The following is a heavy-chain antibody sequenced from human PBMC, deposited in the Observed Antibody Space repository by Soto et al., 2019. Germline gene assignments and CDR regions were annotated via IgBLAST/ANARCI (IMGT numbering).Heavy chain of an antibody. CDR3: AKDLPYSSSAFYFYYGMDV. V-gene: IGHV3-30*18. J-gene: IGHJ6*02. CDR1: GFTFSSYG. CDR2: ISYDGSNK. Sequence: GGSLRLSCAASGFTFSSYGMHWVRQAPGKGLEWVAIISYDGSNKYYADSVKGRFTISRDNSKNTLYLQMNSLRAEDTAVYYCAKDLPYSSSAFYFYYGMDVWGQGTTVTVSS. D-gene: IGHD6-6*01.